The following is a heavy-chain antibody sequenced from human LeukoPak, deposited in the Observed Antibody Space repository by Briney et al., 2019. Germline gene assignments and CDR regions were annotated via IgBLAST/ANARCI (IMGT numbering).Heavy chain of an antibody. V-gene: IGHV1-2*02. D-gene: IGHD5-18*01. CDR2: INPNSGGT. J-gene: IGHJ4*02. CDR3: AREERYSYGYSYYFDY. CDR1: RYTFRDYY. Sequence: RASVKVSCKASRYTFRDYYMHWVRQAPGQGLEWMGWINPNSGGTNYAQKFQGRVTMTRDTSISTAYMELSRLRSDDTAVYYCAREERYSYGYSYYFDYWGQGTLVTVSS.